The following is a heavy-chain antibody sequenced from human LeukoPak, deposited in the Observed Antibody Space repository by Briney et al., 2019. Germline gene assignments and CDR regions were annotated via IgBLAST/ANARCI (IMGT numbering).Heavy chain of an antibody. CDR3: ARASRYCSSTSCGYAFDI. V-gene: IGHV3-30-3*01. J-gene: IGHJ3*02. D-gene: IGHD2-2*01. CDR2: ISFDGSTK. Sequence: PGGSLRLSCAASGFIFSRYTLHWVRQAPGKGLEWVSMISFDGSTKDYADSVKGRFTISRDNSKNTLDLQMTSLRAEDTAVYYRARASRYCSSTSCGYAFDIWGQGTMVTVSS. CDR1: GFIFSRYT.